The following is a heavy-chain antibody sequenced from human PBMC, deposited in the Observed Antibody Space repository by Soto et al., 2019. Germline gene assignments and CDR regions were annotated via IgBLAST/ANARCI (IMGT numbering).Heavy chain of an antibody. CDR3: ARDSRTDGYKYDYCDY. J-gene: IGHJ4*02. Sequence: QVQLVESGGGVVQPGRSLRLSCTASGFTFSNYAIHWVRQAPGKGLEWVALISYDGRDEYYADSVKSRFTISRDNSTNTLYLQMTSLRAEDTGMFYCARDSRTDGYKYDYCDYWGQGTLVTVSS. D-gene: IGHD5-12*01. CDR2: ISYDGRDE. V-gene: IGHV3-30*04. CDR1: GFTFSNYA.